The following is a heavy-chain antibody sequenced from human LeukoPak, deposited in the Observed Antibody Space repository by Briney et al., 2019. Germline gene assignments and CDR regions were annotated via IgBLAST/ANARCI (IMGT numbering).Heavy chain of an antibody. V-gene: IGHV1-24*01. J-gene: IGHJ4*02. D-gene: IGHD3-22*01. CDR2: FDPEDGET. CDR1: GYTLTELS. CDR3: HGRRPYYYDSSGADY. Sequence: RASVKVSCKVSGYTLTELSMHWVRQAPGKGLEWMGGFDPEDGETIYAQKFQGRVTMTEDTSTDTAYMELSSLRSEDTAVYYCHGRRPYYYDSSGADYWGQGTLVTVSS.